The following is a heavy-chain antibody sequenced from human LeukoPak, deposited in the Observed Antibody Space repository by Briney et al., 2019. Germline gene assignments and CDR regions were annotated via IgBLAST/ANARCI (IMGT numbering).Heavy chain of an antibody. V-gene: IGHV3-66*01. D-gene: IGHD3-10*01. Sequence: GGSLRLSCEASGFAVSTNFMAWVRQTPEKGLEWVSLMYSGGNTYYAESVKGRFTISRDSSKNTLHLQMNGLSAEDTAVYYCARDTDYYGSGRHGYFDHWGQGTLVTVSS. CDR1: GFAVSTNF. J-gene: IGHJ1*01. CDR3: ARDTDYYGSGRHGYFDH. CDR2: MYSGGNT.